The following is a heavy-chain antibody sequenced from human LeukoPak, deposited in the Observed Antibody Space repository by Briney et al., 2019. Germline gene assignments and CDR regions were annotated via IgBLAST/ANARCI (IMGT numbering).Heavy chain of an antibody. V-gene: IGHV1-18*01. J-gene: IGHJ2*01. CDR3: ARGHGDYGNWYFDL. CDR2: ISAYNGNT. D-gene: IGHD4-17*01. CDR1: GYTFTSYG. Sequence: GASVKVSCKASGYTFTSYGISWVRQAPGQGLEWMGWISAYNGNTNYAQKLQGRVTMTTDTSASTAYMELRSLRSDDTAVYYCARGHGDYGNWYFDLWGRGTLVTVSS.